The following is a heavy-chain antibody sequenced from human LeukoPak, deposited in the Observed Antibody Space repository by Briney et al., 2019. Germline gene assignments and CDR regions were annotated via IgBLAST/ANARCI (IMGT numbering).Heavy chain of an antibody. Sequence: KPSETLSPTSTVSGGSLSSYYWSWIRQPPGKGLEWIGYIYYSQSTNYNPSLKRRVTISVDTSKNQFSLKLSSVTAADTAVYYCARAMSGWSEDYWGQGTLVTVSS. CDR2: IYYSQST. D-gene: IGHD6-19*01. J-gene: IGHJ4*02. V-gene: IGHV4-59*12. CDR3: ARAMSGWSEDY. CDR1: GGSLSSYY.